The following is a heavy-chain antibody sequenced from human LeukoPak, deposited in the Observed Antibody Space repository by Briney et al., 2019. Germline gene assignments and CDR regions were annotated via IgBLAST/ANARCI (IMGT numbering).Heavy chain of an antibody. J-gene: IGHJ4*02. V-gene: IGHV3-11*01. CDR2: ISSSGSTI. CDR1: GFTFSDYY. D-gene: IGHD3-9*01. Sequence: PGGSLRLSCAASGFTFSDYYMSWIRQAPGKGLEWVSYISSSGSTIYYADSVKGRFTISRDNAKNSLYLQMNSLRAEDTAVYYCASPGFAYYDILTGYSPPPSDDYWGQGTLVTVSS. CDR3: ASPGFAYYDILTGYSPPPSDDY.